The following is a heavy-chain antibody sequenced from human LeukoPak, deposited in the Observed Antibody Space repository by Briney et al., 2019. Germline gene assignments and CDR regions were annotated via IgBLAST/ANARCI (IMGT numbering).Heavy chain of an antibody. CDR2: IYPGDSDT. D-gene: IGHD3-3*01. CDR3: ARHGQCYDFWSGYYWFDP. V-gene: IGHV5-51*01. CDR1: GYSFTSYW. Sequence: GESLKISCKGSGYSFTSYWIGWVRQMPGKGLEWMGIIYPGDSDTRYSPSFQGQVTISADKSISTAYLQWSSLKASDTAMYYCARHGQCYDFWSGYYWFDPWGQGTLVTVSS. J-gene: IGHJ5*02.